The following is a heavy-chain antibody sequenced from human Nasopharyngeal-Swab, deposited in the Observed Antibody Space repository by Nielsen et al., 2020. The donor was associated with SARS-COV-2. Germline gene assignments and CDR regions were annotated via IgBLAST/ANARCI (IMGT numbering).Heavy chain of an antibody. J-gene: IGHJ4*02. V-gene: IGHV3-23*01. CDR2: ISGSGGST. CDR1: GFTFSSYA. CDR3: IAVAGPGSFDY. D-gene: IGHD6-19*01. Sequence: GESLKISCAASGFTFSSYAMSWVRQAPGKGLEWVSAISGSGGSTYYADSVKGRFTISRDNSKNTLYLQMNSLRAEDTAVYYCIAVAGPGSFDYWGQGTLVTVSS.